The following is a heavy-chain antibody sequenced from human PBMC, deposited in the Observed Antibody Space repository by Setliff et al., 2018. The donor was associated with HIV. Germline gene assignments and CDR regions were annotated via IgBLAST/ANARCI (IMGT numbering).Heavy chain of an antibody. V-gene: IGHV3-23*01. Sequence: GGSLRLSCVASGFTFSSYAMSWVRQAPGKGLEWVSVITHSGASTYYADSVKGRFTISRGNSENTLYLQMNSLRAEDTAMYYCAKDRDMGRGDHPGNYLDDWGQGTLVTVSS. J-gene: IGHJ4*02. CDR3: AKDRDMGRGDHPGNYLDD. CDR1: GFTFSSYA. D-gene: IGHD1-26*01. CDR2: ITHSGAST.